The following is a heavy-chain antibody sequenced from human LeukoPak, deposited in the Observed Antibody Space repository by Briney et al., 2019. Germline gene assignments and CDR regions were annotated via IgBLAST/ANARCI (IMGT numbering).Heavy chain of an antibody. D-gene: IGHD6-19*01. CDR2: IWYDGSNK. Sequence: GRSLRLSCAASGFTFSSYGMHWVRQAPGKGLEWVAVIWYDGSNKYYADSVKGRFTISRDTSKNTMSLEMDSLRVDDTAVYFCAREGYSSGWCGVFDNWGQGTLVTVSS. CDR3: AREGYSSGWCGVFDN. V-gene: IGHV3-33*01. CDR1: GFTFSSYG. J-gene: IGHJ4*02.